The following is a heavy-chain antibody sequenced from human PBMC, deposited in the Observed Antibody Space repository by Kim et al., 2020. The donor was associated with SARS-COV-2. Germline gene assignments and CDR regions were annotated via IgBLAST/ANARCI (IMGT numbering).Heavy chain of an antibody. J-gene: IGHJ4*02. D-gene: IGHD6-13*01. Sequence: GGSLRLSCAASGFTFSTYAMSWVRQAPGKGLEWVSAISGSGGSTYYADSVKGRFTISRGNSKNTLYLQMNSLRAEDTAVYYCAKGSAGQGGYSSSWYFDYWGQGTLVTVSS. CDR3: AKGSAGQGGYSSSWYFDY. V-gene: IGHV3-23*01. CDR2: ISGSGGST. CDR1: GFTFSTYA.